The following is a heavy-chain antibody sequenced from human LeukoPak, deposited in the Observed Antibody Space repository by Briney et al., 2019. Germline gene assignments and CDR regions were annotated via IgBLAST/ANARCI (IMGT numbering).Heavy chain of an antibody. V-gene: IGHV3-21*01. D-gene: IGHD1-1*01. Sequence: GGSLRLSCAASGFTFSSYRMNWVRQAPGKGLEWVSSISSSSSYIYYADSVKGRFTISRDNAKNSLYLQMNSLRAEDTAVYYCARASMEWYFDLWGRGTLVTVSS. CDR2: ISSSSSYI. J-gene: IGHJ2*01. CDR1: GFTFSSYR. CDR3: ARASMEWYFDL.